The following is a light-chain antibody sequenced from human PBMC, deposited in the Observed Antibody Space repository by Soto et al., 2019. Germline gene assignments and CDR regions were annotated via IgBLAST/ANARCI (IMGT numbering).Light chain of an antibody. CDR3: SSYTSSRIWV. V-gene: IGLV2-14*01. CDR1: SSDVGGHNY. J-gene: IGLJ3*02. CDR2: QVT. Sequence: QSALTQPASVSGSSGQSITISCTGTSSDVGGHNYVSWYQQYPGKAPKLLIYQVTNRPSGVSNRFSGSKSGNTASLTISGLQAEDEPDYYFSSYTSSRIWVFGGGTKLTVL.